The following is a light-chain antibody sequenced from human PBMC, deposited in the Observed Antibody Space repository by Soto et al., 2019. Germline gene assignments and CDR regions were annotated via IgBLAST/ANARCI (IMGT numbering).Light chain of an antibody. CDR2: EVS. Sequence: QSALTQPPSASGSPGQSVTISCTGTSSDVGGYNYVSWYQQHPGKAPKLMIYEVSQRPSGVPDRFSGSKSANTASLTVSGLQAEDEADYYCSSYGASTNVVYGGGTKVTVL. CDR3: SSYGASTNVV. V-gene: IGLV2-8*01. J-gene: IGLJ2*01. CDR1: SSDVGGYNY.